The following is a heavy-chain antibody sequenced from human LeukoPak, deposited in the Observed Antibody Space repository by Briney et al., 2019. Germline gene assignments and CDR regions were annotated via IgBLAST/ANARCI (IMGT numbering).Heavy chain of an antibody. D-gene: IGHD2-21*01. V-gene: IGHV4-59*01. CDR2: IYYSGST. J-gene: IGHJ2*01. CDR3: ARSYCGGDCYFSGGWYFDL. Sequence: SETLSLTCTVSGGSISSYYWSWIRQPPGKGLEWIGYIYYSGSTNYNPSLKSRVTISVDTSKNQFSLKLSSVTAADTAVYYCARSYCGGDCYFSGGWYFDLWGRGTLVTVSS. CDR1: GGSISSYY.